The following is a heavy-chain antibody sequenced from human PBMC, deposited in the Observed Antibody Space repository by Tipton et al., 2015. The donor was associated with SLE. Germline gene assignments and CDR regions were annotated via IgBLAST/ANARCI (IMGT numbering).Heavy chain of an antibody. CDR3: ARHGLQWLTPAEYFQY. CDR2: IFYSGST. V-gene: IGHV4-39*07. Sequence: TLSLTCTVSGGSMNTYYWGWIRQPPGKGLEWIGSIFYSGSTSYNPSPKSRVTISVDTSKNQFSLKLSSVTAADTAVYYCARHGLQWLTPAEYFQYWGQGTLITVSS. J-gene: IGHJ1*01. D-gene: IGHD6-19*01. CDR1: GGSMNTYY.